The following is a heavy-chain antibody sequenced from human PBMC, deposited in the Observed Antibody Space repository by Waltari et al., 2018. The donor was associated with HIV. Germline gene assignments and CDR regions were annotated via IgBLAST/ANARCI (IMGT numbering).Heavy chain of an antibody. CDR1: GYTFTSYD. CDR2: MNPNSGNT. D-gene: IGHD3-10*01. CDR3: ARGSYGSGSPYYYYGMDV. J-gene: IGHJ6*02. V-gene: IGHV1-8*01. Sequence: QVQLVQSGAEAKKPGASVKVSCKASGYTFTSYDINWVRQATGQGLEWMGWMNPNSGNTGYAQKFQGRVTMTRNTSISTAYMELSSLRSEDTAVYYCARGSYGSGSPYYYYGMDVWGQGTTVTVSS.